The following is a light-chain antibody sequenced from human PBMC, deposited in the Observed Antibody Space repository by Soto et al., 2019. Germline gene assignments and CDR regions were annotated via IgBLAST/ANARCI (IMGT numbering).Light chain of an antibody. J-gene: IGKJ2*01. CDR3: QQYQSSPPTFT. V-gene: IGKV3-20*01. CDR2: GAS. CDR1: QSVISTF. Sequence: EMVLTQSPGTLSLSPGERATLSCRASQSVISTFSAWYQQKPGQAPRLLIYGASNRATGIPDRFSASGSGTDFTLTISRLEPEDFAVYYCQQYQSSPPTFTFGQGTKLEI.